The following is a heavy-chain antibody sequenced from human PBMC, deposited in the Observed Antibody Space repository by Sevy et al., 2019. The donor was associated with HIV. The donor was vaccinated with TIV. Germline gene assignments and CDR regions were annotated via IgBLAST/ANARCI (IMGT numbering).Heavy chain of an antibody. CDR3: ATALGDQLPFDF. Sequence: ALVKVSCKVSEYTLTELSMHWVRQAPGKGLEWMGGFDPEDGETIYAQKFQGRVTMTEDTSTETAYMELSSLRSEDTAVYYCATALGDQLPFDFWGQGTLVTVSS. CDR1: EYTLTELS. V-gene: IGHV1-24*01. CDR2: FDPEDGET. D-gene: IGHD3-16*01. J-gene: IGHJ4*02.